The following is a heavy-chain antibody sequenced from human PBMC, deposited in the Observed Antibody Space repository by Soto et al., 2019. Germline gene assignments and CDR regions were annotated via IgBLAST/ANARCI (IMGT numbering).Heavy chain of an antibody. CDR1: GGSVSSGSYY. Sequence: SETLSLTCTVSGGSVSSGSYYWGWIRQPPGKGLEWIGSIYYSGNTYYNPSLTSRVTISVATSKNQFSLKLSSVTAADTAVYYCARHVGGYYYYMDACGTGTTVTVSS. CDR2: IYYSGNT. J-gene: IGHJ6*03. V-gene: IGHV4-39*01. CDR3: ARHVGGYYYYMDA. D-gene: IGHD2-15*01.